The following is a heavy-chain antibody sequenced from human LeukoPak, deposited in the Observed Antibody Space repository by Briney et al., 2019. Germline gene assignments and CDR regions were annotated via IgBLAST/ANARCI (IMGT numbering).Heavy chain of an antibody. CDR2: ISSSSSYT. J-gene: IGHJ6*02. D-gene: IGHD4-11*01. CDR3: ARAPHYSNYGPYYYGMDV. CDR1: GFTFSDYY. Sequence: GGSLRLSCAASGFTFSDYYMSWIRQAPGQGLEWVSYISSSSSYTNYADSVKGRFTISRDNAKNSLYLQMNSLRAEDTAVYYCARAPHYSNYGPYYYGMDVWGQGTTVTVSS. V-gene: IGHV3-11*06.